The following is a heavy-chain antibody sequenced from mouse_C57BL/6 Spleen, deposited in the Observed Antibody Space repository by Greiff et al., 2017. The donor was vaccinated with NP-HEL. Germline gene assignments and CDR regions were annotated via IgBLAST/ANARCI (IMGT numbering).Heavy chain of an antibody. CDR3: TRGSNYEGYAMDY. D-gene: IGHD2-5*01. CDR1: GYTFTDYE. V-gene: IGHV1-15*01. CDR2: IDPETGGT. J-gene: IGHJ4*01. Sequence: VKLQESGAELVRPGASVTLSCKASGYTFTDYEMHWVKQTPVHGLEWIGAIDPETGGTAYNQKFKGKAILTADKSSSTAYMELRSLTSEDSAVYYCTRGSNYEGYAMDYWGQGTSVTVSS.